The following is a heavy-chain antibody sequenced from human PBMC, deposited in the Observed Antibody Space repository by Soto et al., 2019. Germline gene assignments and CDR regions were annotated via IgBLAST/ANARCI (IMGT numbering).Heavy chain of an antibody. Sequence: ASVKVSCKASGGTFSSYAISWVRQAPGQQHEWTGGIIPIFGTANYTQKFQGRVTITADESTSTAYLEWSSLKSSDTAMYYCAKLEATRTTWFAGPYNWFAPWGGGTLVTVSS. CDR1: GGTFSSYA. CDR3: AKLEATRTTWFAGPYNWFAP. J-gene: IGHJ5*02. D-gene: IGHD3-10*01. V-gene: IGHV1-69*13. CDR2: IIPIFGTA.